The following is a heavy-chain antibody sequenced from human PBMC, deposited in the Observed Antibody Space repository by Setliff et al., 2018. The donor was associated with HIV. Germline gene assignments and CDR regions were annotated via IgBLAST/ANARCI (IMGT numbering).Heavy chain of an antibody. V-gene: IGHV1-69*13. CDR2: IVPVLGTS. J-gene: IGHJ4*02. CDR3: ARDPTGGAARFDY. CDR1: GGTFSIFS. D-gene: IGHD6-6*01. Sequence: GASVKVSCKTSGGTFSIFSITWVRQAPGQGPEWMGGIVPVLGTSDYPKKFQGRITITADESTNTAYMELSSLKSEDTAVYYCARDPTGGAARFDYWGQGTLVTVSS.